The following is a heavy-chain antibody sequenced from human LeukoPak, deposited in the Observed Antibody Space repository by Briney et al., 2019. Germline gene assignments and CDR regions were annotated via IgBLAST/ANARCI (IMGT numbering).Heavy chain of an antibody. D-gene: IGHD4-17*01. CDR3: ARDSETTVTPDAFDI. Sequence: SGTLSLTCAVSGGSISSSNWWSCVRQPPRKGLAWIGSIYYSGSTYYNPSLKGRVTISVDTSKNQFSLKLSSVTAADTAVYYCARDSETTVTPDAFDIWGQGTMVTVSS. CDR2: IYYSGST. CDR1: GGSISSSNW. V-gene: IGHV4-4*02. J-gene: IGHJ3*02.